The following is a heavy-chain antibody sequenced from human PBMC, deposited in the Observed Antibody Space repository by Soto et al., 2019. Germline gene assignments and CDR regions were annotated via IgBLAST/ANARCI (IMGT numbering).Heavy chain of an antibody. Sequence: GGSLRLSCAASGVNVCSFAMTWVRQAPRKGLQWVSAISGDGAATYYGDSVKGRFTISRDNSNNTLYLQMNSLTVDDTAIYFCGKTTRPPTPEPRGQGALVTVSS. CDR3: GKTTRPPTPEP. D-gene: IGHD6-6*01. J-gene: IGHJ5*02. CDR2: ISGDGAAT. CDR1: GVNVCSFA. V-gene: IGHV3-23*01.